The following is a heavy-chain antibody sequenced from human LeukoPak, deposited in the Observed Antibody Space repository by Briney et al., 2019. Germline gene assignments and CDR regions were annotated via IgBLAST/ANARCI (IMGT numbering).Heavy chain of an antibody. V-gene: IGHV4-39*07. CDR2: IYYSGST. CDR3: ARGKYYDILTGYLYYYYYMDV. D-gene: IGHD3-9*01. CDR1: GGSISSSSYY. Sequence: SETLSLTCTVSGGSISSSSYYWGWIRQPPGKGLEWIGSIYYSGSTYYNPSLKSRVTISVDTSKNQFSLKLSSVTAADTAVYYCARGKYYDILTGYLYYYYYMDVWGKGTTVTVSS. J-gene: IGHJ6*03.